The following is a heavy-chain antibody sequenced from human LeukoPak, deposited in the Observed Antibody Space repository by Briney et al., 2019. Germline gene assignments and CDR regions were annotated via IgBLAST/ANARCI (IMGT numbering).Heavy chain of an antibody. CDR1: GGSIRSGSYY. CDR2: IHAGGST. D-gene: IGHD2-15*01. CDR3: ARVRCSGGSCPYYYYYYYMDV. J-gene: IGHJ6*03. V-gene: IGHV4-61*02. Sequence: SQTLSLTCTVSGGSIRSGSYYWSWIRQPAGKGLEWIGRIHAGGSTNYNPSLKSRVTISADTSKNQFSLKLRFVTAADTAVYYCARVRCSGGSCPYYYYYYYMDVWGKGTTVTVSS.